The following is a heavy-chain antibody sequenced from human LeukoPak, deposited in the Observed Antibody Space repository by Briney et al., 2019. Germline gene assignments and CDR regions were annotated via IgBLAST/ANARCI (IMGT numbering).Heavy chain of an antibody. CDR2: ISAYNGNT. D-gene: IGHD6-13*01. Sequence: ASVKVSCKASGYTFTSYGISWVRQAPGQGLEWMGWISAYNGNTNYAQKLQGRVIMTTDTSTSTAYMELRSLRSDDTAVYYCARAGYSSSWYGGGYYYGMDVWGQGTTVTVSS. V-gene: IGHV1-18*01. CDR1: GYTFTSYG. CDR3: ARAGYSSSWYGGGYYYGMDV. J-gene: IGHJ6*02.